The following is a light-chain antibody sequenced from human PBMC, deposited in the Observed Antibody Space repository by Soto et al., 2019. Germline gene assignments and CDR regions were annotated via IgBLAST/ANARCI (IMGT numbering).Light chain of an antibody. CDR3: QQSYSTPRT. CDR1: QRISTH. CDR2: AAY. Sequence: DIQMTQSPASLSASFGDRVTITWRASQRISTHLNWYQQKPGKAPNLLIYAAYNLQSGLPSRFSGSGSGTDFNLTISSLQTEDFATYYCQQSYSTPRTFGQGTKVDIK. J-gene: IGKJ1*01. V-gene: IGKV1-39*01.